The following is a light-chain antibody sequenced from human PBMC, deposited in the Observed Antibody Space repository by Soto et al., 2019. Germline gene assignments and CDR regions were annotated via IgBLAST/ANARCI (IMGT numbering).Light chain of an antibody. CDR1: QSVSSSY. CDR2: DAS. CDR3: QQYGSSPLT. V-gene: IGKV3-20*01. Sequence: EIVLTQSPGTLSLSPGERATLSCRASQSVSSSYLAWYQQKPGQAPRLLIYDASSRATGIPDRFSGSGSGTDFTLTISRLEPDDFAVYYCQQYGSSPLTFGGGTKVKIK. J-gene: IGKJ4*01.